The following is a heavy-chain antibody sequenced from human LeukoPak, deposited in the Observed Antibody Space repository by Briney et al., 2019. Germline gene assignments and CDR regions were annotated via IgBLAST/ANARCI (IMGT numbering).Heavy chain of an antibody. Sequence: SETLSLTCTVSGGSIISYYWSWVRQSAGKGLEWIGRIYPSGSTEYNTSLKSRVTMSVDMSKKQFSLKLTSVTAADTAVYYCARLKFYDSTGYTTGYYMDVWGKGTTVTVSS. CDR2: IYPSGST. J-gene: IGHJ6*03. CDR1: GGSIISYY. D-gene: IGHD3-22*01. V-gene: IGHV4-4*07. CDR3: ARLKFYDSTGYTTGYYMDV.